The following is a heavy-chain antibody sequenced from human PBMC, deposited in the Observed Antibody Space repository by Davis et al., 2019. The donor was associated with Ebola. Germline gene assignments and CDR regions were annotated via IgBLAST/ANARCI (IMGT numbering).Heavy chain of an antibody. CDR3: ASQWVAAAGKDY. J-gene: IGHJ4*02. Sequence: GESLKISCAASGFTFSDYYMSWIRQAPGKGLEWVSYISSSSSYTNYADSVRGRFTISRDHANNSLYLQMNSLRDEDTAVYYCASQWVAAAGKDYWGQGTLVTVSS. CDR2: ISSSSSYT. CDR1: GFTFSDYY. D-gene: IGHD6-13*01. V-gene: IGHV3-11*06.